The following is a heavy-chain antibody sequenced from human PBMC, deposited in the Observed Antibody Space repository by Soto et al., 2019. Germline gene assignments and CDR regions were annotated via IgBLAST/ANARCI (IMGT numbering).Heavy chain of an antibody. D-gene: IGHD6-19*01. CDR3: ARFGYRSTDLLAYAFDI. V-gene: IGHV1-18*01. CDR2: MSPYNGNT. J-gene: IGHJ3*02. Sequence: QVQLVQSGAEVKKPGASVKVSCKASGYIFRSHGVSWMRQAPGQGLEWMGWMSPYNGNTNYAQNLQGRVTMTTDTSTSTAYMAPRSLRSDDTAVYYCARFGYRSTDLLAYAFDIWGKGTMVTFAS. CDR1: GYIFRSHG.